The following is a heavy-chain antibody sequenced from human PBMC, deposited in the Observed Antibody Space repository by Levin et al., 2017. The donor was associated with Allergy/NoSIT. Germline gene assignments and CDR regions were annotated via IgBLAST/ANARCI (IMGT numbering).Heavy chain of an antibody. CDR1: GFTFTSSA. Sequence: SVKVSCKASGFTFTSSAVQWVRQARGQRLEWIGWIVVGSGNTNYAQKFQERVTITRDMSTSTAYMELSSLRSEDTAVYYCAAGVCSGGSCYSLPHYYYGMDVWGQGTTVTVSS. D-gene: IGHD2-15*01. CDR3: AAGVCSGGSCYSLPHYYYGMDV. CDR2: IVVGSGNT. V-gene: IGHV1-58*01. J-gene: IGHJ6*02.